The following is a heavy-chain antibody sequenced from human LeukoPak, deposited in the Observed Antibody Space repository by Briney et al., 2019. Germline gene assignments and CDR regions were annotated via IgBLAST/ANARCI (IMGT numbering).Heavy chain of an antibody. V-gene: IGHV1-69*13. Sequence: SVKVSCKASGGTFISYAISWVRQAPGQGLEWMGGIIPIFGTANYAQKFQGRVTITADESTSTAYMELSSQRSEDTAVYYCAREKLKDPPDYWGQGTLVTVSS. CDR3: AREKLKDPPDY. CDR2: IIPIFGTA. CDR1: GGTFISYA. D-gene: IGHD3-10*01. J-gene: IGHJ4*02.